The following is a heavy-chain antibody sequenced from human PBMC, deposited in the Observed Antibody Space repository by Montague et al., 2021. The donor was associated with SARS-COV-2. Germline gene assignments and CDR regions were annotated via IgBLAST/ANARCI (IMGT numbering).Heavy chain of an antibody. CDR2: IYHSGST. D-gene: IGHD4-11*01. CDR3: AVNSNYYYYYGMDV. Sequence: SETLSLTCTVSGYSISSGYYWGWIRQPPGKGLEWIGSIYHSGSTYYNPSLKSRVTISVDTSKNQFSLKVSSVTAADTAVYYCAVNSNYYYYYGMDVWGQGNTVTVSS. V-gene: IGHV4-38-2*02. J-gene: IGHJ6*02. CDR1: GYSISSGYY.